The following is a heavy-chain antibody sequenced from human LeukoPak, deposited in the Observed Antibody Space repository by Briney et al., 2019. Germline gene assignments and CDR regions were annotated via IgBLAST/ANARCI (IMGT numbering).Heavy chain of an antibody. CDR1: GYTFTSYD. D-gene: IGHD6-6*01. Sequence: ASVKVSCKASGYTFTSYDINWVRQATGQGLEWMGWMNPNSGNTGYTQKFQGRVTITRNTSISTAYMELSSLRSEDTAVYYCARGHRLSYSSSSFYYYMDVWGKGTTVTVSS. J-gene: IGHJ6*03. CDR2: MNPNSGNT. V-gene: IGHV1-8*03. CDR3: ARGHRLSYSSSSFYYYMDV.